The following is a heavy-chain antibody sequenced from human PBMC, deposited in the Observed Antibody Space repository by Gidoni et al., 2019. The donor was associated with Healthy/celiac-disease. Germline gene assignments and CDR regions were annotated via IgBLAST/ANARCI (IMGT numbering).Heavy chain of an antibody. CDR1: TFTSYG. CDR2: ISAYNGNT. D-gene: IGHD3-16*01. Sequence: TFTSYGISWVRQAPGQGLEWMGWISAYNGNTNYAQKLQGRVTMTTDTSTSTAYMELRSLRSDDTAVYYCARAAATSWGEHAWGHYYYGMDVWGQGTTVTVSS. V-gene: IGHV1-18*01. CDR3: ARAAATSWGEHAWGHYYYGMDV. J-gene: IGHJ6*02.